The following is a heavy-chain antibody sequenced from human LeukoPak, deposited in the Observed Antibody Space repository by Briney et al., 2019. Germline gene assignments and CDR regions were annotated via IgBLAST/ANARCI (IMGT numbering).Heavy chain of an antibody. D-gene: IGHD5-24*01. J-gene: IGHJ4*02. CDR2: ISSSSSYI. CDR3: AKDKMATTGIY. CDR1: GFTFSSYS. Sequence: PGGSLRLSCAASGFTFSSYSMNWVRQAPGKGLEWVSSISSSSSYIYYADSVKGRFTISRDNSKNTLYLQMNSLRAEDTALYYCAKDKMATTGIYWGQGTLVTVSS. V-gene: IGHV3-21*01.